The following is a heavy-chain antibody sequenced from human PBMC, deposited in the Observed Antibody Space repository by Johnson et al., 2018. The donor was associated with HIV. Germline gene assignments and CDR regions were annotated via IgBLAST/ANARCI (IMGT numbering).Heavy chain of an antibody. D-gene: IGHD1-26*01. V-gene: IGHV3-74*03. CDR1: GFTFSDHW. J-gene: IGHJ3*02. CDR2: INSDGGST. Sequence: VQLVESGGGLVQPGGSLRLSCAASGFTFSDHWMQWVRQAPGKGLVWVSRINSDGGSTAYADSAKGRFTISRENTKNTLYLQMNSLRAEDTAVYYCARDGGSTRGDAFDIWGQGTMVTVSS. CDR3: ARDGGSTRGDAFDI.